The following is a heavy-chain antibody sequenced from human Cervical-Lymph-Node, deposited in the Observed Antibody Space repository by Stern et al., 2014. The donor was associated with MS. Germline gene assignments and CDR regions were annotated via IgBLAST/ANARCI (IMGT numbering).Heavy chain of an antibody. Sequence: QMQLVQSGAAVAKPGASVKVSCKASGYTFTSFGLSWVRQAPGKGLEWMGGISGYDGHTNYAEKVQARVTMTTDTSTSTAYLELRSLRSDDTALYYCARDGTSSWPHYFDYWGQGTLVTVSS. CDR1: GYTFTSFG. D-gene: IGHD6-13*01. V-gene: IGHV1-18*01. CDR2: ISGYDGHT. CDR3: ARDGTSSWPHYFDY. J-gene: IGHJ4*02.